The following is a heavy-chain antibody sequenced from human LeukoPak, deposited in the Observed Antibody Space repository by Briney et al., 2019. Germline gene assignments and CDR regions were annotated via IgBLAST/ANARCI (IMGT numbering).Heavy chain of an antibody. CDR1: GGSMSGHW. CDR2: IFYSGGT. J-gene: IGHJ4*02. V-gene: IGHV4-59*08. CDR3: ARRNTADASIDF. Sequence: SESLSLTCTVSGGSMSGHWWSWIRQSPGKGLEWIGDIFYSGGTNNNSPLKSRLTMSLDTSKNQFSLKLSSVTAADTAMYYCARRNTADASIDFWGQGILVIASS. D-gene: IGHD2/OR15-2a*01.